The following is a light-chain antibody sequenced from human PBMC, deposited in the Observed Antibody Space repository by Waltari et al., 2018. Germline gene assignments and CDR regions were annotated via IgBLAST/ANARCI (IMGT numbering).Light chain of an antibody. CDR3: SSFTTKRTLV. CDR2: DVV. J-gene: IGLJ3*02. Sequence: QSALSQPASVSGSPGQSITISCTGTSSNVGGYNSASWYQQHPGRAPNLKIYDVVNRPSGVSTRFSGSKSGNTASLTISGLQGEDEAVYYCSSFTTKRTLVFGGGTKLTVL. V-gene: IGLV2-14*03. CDR1: SSNVGGYNS.